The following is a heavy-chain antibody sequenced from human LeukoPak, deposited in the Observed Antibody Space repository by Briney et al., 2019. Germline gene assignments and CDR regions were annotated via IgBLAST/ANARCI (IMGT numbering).Heavy chain of an antibody. Sequence: GGSLRLSCAASGFTFSNAWMSRVRQAPGKGLEWVGHIKRKSDGGTTGYAAPVNGRFTISRDDSQNTLFLQMNGLKIEDTAVYYCTTDNDYGDYGLDYWGQGTLVTVSS. D-gene: IGHD4-17*01. V-gene: IGHV3-15*01. J-gene: IGHJ4*02. CDR3: TTDNDYGDYGLDY. CDR2: IKRKSDGGTT. CDR1: GFTFSNAW.